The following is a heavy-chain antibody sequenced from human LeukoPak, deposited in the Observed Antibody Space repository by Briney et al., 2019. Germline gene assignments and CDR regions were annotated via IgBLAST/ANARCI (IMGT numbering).Heavy chain of an antibody. CDR2: IIPIFGTA. D-gene: IGHD4-17*01. CDR1: GGTFSSYA. CDR3: AYRGTTVTTLYNWFDP. J-gene: IGHJ5*02. Sequence: ASVKVSCKASGGTFSSYAISWVRQAPGQGLEWMGGIIPIFGTANYAQKFQGRVTITADESTSTAYMELSSLRSEDTAVYYCAYRGTTVTTLYNWFDPWGQGTLVTVSS. V-gene: IGHV1-69*13.